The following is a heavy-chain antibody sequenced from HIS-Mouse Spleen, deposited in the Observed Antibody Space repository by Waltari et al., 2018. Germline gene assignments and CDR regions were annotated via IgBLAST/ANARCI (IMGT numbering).Heavy chain of an antibody. CDR1: GGSISSYY. CDR2: IYYSGST. V-gene: IGHV4-59*01. J-gene: IGHJ4*02. CDR3: AGGACSGGSCYFGSDFDY. Sequence: QVQLQESGPGLVKPSETLSLTCTVSGGSISSYYWSWIRQPPGKGLAWIGYIYYSGSTTSNPALKSRVTISVDTSKNQFSPKLSSVTAADTAVYYCAGGACSGGSCYFGSDFDYWGQGTLVTVSS. D-gene: IGHD2-15*01.